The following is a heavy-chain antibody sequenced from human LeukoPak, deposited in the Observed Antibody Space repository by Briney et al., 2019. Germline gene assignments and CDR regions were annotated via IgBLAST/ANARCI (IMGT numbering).Heavy chain of an antibody. J-gene: IGHJ4*02. CDR1: GGTFSSYA. D-gene: IGHD3-22*01. Sequence: ASVKVSCKASGGTFSSYAISWVRQAPGQGLEWMGRLIPIFGIANYAQKFQGRVTITADKSTSTAYMELSSLRSEDTAVYYCARGGYYDSSGYLFFDYWGQGTLVTVSS. CDR2: LIPIFGIA. V-gene: IGHV1-69*04. CDR3: ARGGYYDSSGYLFFDY.